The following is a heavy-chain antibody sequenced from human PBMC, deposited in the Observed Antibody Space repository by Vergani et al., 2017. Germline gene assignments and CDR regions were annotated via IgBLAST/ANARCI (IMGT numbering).Heavy chain of an antibody. Sequence: EVQMVESGGGLVKPGGSLRLSCVASGFTFSHYSMNWVRQAPGKGLEWVSSISGNNDDVYYADSVKGRFTISRDNAKNSLHLQMNNLRAEDTAVYHCARPSAPGDYDALDIWGQGTMVTVSS. V-gene: IGHV3-21*01. J-gene: IGHJ3*02. D-gene: IGHD4-17*01. CDR1: GFTFSHYS. CDR3: ARPSAPGDYDALDI. CDR2: ISGNNDDV.